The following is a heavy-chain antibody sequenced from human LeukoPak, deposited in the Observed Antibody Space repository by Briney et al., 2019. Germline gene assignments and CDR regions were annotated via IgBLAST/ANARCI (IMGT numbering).Heavy chain of an antibody. J-gene: IGHJ2*01. V-gene: IGHV1-18*01. D-gene: IGHD3-22*01. Sequence: RASVKVSCKASGYTFTSYGISWVRQAPGQGLEWMGWISAYNGNTNYAQKLQGRVTMTTDTSTSTAYMELRSLGSDDTAVYYCARDGGLVVWWYFDLWGRGTLVTVSS. CDR1: GYTFTSYG. CDR2: ISAYNGNT. CDR3: ARDGGLVVWWYFDL.